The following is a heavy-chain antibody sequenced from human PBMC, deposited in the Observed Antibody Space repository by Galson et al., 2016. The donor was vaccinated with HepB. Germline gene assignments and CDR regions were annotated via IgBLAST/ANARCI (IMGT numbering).Heavy chain of an antibody. CDR1: GGSLNRNAYY. CDR3: ASHCGGDCYNNLADAFDI. CDR2: VYYSGTA. D-gene: IGHD2-21*01. V-gene: IGHV4-39*01. J-gene: IGHJ3*02. Sequence: SETLSLTCTASGGSLNRNAYYWGWIRQPPGKGLEWIGSVYYSGTAYYDPSLKSRVSISVDTSKNQFSLRLSSVTAGDTAVYFCASHCGGDCYNNLADAFDIWGRGTMVTVSS.